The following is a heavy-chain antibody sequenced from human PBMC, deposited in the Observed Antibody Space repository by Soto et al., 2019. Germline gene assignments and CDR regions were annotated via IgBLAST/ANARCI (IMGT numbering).Heavy chain of an antibody. D-gene: IGHD2-2*01. CDR1: GYTFTDYA. CDR3: ASGGVLVVPDVYNWFAP. CDR2: INSQNGDT. Sequence: RASVKVSCKASGYTFTDYAMRGVRQAPGQGLEWMGWINSQNGDTSDRQNLQGRVTITTDTSTSTASMELRRLRSDHTAVYYCASGGVLVVPDVYNWFAPWGQPTLLTVSS. J-gene: IGHJ5*02. V-gene: IGHV1-18*01.